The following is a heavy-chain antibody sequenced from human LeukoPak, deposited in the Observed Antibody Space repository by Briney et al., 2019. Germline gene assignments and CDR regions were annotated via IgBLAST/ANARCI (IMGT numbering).Heavy chain of an antibody. V-gene: IGHV4-34*09. CDR2: INHSGST. J-gene: IGHJ4*02. D-gene: IGHD3-3*01. CDR3: ARGQPYDFWSGYYNDY. Sequence: KPSETLSLTCAVYGGSFSGYYWSWIRQPPGKGLEWIGEINHSGSTNYNPSLKSRVTISVDTSKNQFSLKLSSVTAADTAVYYCARGQPYDFWSGYYNDYWGQGTLVTVSS. CDR1: GGSFSGYY.